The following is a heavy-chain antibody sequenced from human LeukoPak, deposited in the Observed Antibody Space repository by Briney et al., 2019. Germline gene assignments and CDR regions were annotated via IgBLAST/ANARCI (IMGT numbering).Heavy chain of an antibody. CDR1: GGSISSYY. J-gene: IGHJ6*03. D-gene: IGHD2-2*01. CDR3: ARTPVGYCSSTSCRYYYYYMDV. V-gene: IGHV4-4*07. CDR2: IYTSGST. Sequence: SETLSLTCTVSGGSISSYYWSWIRQPAGKGLEWIARIYTSGSTNYNPSLKSRVTMSVDTSKNQFSLKLSSVTAADTAVYYYARTPVGYCSSTSCRYYYYYMDVWGKGTTVTVSS.